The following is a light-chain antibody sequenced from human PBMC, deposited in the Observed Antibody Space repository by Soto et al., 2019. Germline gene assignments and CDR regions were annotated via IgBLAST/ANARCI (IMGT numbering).Light chain of an antibody. CDR1: NSDVGAYAS. V-gene: IGLV2-14*01. J-gene: IGLJ1*01. CDR3: SSYTSDNRDYV. Sequence: QSVLTQPGSVAGCPGQSTTISCTESNSDVGAYASVSWYQQHPGKAPKLMIYEVSNRPSGVSRRFSGSKSGNTASLTISGLXAEDEAHYYCSSYTSDNRDYVFGTGTKVTVL. CDR2: EVS.